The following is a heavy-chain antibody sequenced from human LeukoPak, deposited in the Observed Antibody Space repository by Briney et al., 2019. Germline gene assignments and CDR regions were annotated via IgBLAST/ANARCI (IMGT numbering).Heavy chain of an antibody. V-gene: IGHV3-30-3*01. CDR1: GFTFSSYA. Sequence: GRSLRLSCAASGFTFSSYAMHWVCQAPGKGLEWVAVISYDGSNKYYADSVKGRFTISRDNSKNTLYLQMNSLRAEDTAVYYCARGYSSGWPVGYFDYWGQGTLVTVSS. CDR2: ISYDGSNK. CDR3: ARGYSSGWPVGYFDY. J-gene: IGHJ4*02. D-gene: IGHD6-19*01.